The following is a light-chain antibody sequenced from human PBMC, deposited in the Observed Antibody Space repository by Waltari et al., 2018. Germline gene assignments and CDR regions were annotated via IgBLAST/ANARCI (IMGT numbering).Light chain of an antibody. CDR2: WAS. CDR1: QSILFRSTNKNY. J-gene: IGKJ3*01. V-gene: IGKV4-1*01. Sequence: DIVMTQSPDSLAVSLGERATINCRSSQSILFRSTNKNYLSWYQQKPGQPPKLLIYWASIREAGAPDRFSGSGSGSDFTLTISSLQAEDVAVYYCQKYYTAPATFGPGTKVDVK. CDR3: QKYYTAPAT.